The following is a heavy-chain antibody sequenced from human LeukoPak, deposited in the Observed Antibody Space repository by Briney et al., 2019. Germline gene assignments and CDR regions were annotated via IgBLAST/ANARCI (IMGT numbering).Heavy chain of an antibody. CDR2: INHSGST. Sequence: SETLSLTCTVSGGSISSYYLNWIRQPPGKGLEWIGEINHSGSTNYNPSLKSRVIISVDTSKNQFSLKLYSVTAADTAVYYCARAREAVTIDYWGQGTLVTVSS. D-gene: IGHD4-17*01. CDR1: GGSISSYY. CDR3: ARAREAVTIDY. V-gene: IGHV4-34*01. J-gene: IGHJ4*02.